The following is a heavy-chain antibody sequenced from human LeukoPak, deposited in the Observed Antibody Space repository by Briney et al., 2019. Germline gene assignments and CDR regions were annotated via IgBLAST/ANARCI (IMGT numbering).Heavy chain of an antibody. CDR3: AKALYDRGAYSFDY. D-gene: IGHD3-22*01. J-gene: IGHJ4*02. V-gene: IGHV3-23*01. CDR1: GFTFSSYA. CDR2: ISGTDGTT. Sequence: PGGSLRLSCAASGFTFSSYAMTWVRQAPGEGLEWVSAISGTDGTTYYADSVKGRFTISRDNSKNTLYLQMNSLRAEDTALYYCAKALYDRGAYSFDYWGQGTLVTVSS.